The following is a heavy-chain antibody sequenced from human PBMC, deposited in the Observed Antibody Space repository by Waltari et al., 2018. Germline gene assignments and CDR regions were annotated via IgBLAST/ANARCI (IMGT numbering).Heavy chain of an antibody. V-gene: IGHV1-69*12. CDR2: IIPIFGTA. Sequence: VQLVQSGAEVKKPGSSVKVSCKASGGTFSSYAISWVRQAPGQGLEWMGGIIPIFGTANFAQKFQGRGTITADESTSTAYMELSSLRSEDTAVYYCARYLPRGYCSGGSCYSAAFDIWGQGTMVTVSS. CDR1: GGTFSSYA. D-gene: IGHD2-15*01. J-gene: IGHJ3*02. CDR3: ARYLPRGYCSGGSCYSAAFDI.